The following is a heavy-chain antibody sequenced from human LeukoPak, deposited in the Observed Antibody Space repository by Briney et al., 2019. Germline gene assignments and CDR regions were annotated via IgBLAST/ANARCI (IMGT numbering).Heavy chain of an antibody. CDR2: IYYTGST. CDR1: GGSITNYY. CDR3: ARDARTIKERSEAFDI. J-gene: IGHJ3*02. Sequence: SETLSLTCIVSGGSITNYYWSWIRQAPGKGLEWIGYIYYTGSTNYNPSLDSRVTISIHTSKTQFSLKLTSVTAADTAVYYCARDARTIKERSEAFDIWGQGTMVTVSS. V-gene: IGHV4-59*01. D-gene: IGHD1-1*01.